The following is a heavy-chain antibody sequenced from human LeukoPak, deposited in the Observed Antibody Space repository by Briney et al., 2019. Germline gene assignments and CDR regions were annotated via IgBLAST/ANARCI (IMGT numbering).Heavy chain of an antibody. J-gene: IGHJ2*01. CDR3: AKGSGTYSITSCWYFDL. Sequence: GGSLRLSCAASGFTFSSYAMSWVRQAPGKGLEWVSSISATGGSTYYADSVKGRSTISRDNSKNTLYLQMNSLRAEDTAVYYCAKGSGTYSITSCWYFDLWGRGTLVTVSS. V-gene: IGHV3-23*01. CDR2: ISATGGST. CDR1: GFTFSSYA. D-gene: IGHD6-25*01.